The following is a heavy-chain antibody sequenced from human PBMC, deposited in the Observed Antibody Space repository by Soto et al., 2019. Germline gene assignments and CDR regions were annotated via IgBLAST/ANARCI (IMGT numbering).Heavy chain of an antibody. Sequence: EVQLVESGGGLVKPGGSLRLSCAASGFTFSTYSMSWVRQAPGKGLEWVSSISSSSSFIYYADSVRGRFTISRDYAENSLYLQMNSLRADDTAVYYCARAGVRAAVTTLDSWGQGTLVTVSS. J-gene: IGHJ4*02. CDR3: ARAGVRAAVTTLDS. CDR2: ISSSSSFI. CDR1: GFTFSTYS. V-gene: IGHV3-21*01. D-gene: IGHD4-17*01.